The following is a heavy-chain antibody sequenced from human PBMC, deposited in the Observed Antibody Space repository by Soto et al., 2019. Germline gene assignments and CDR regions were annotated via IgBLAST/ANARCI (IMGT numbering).Heavy chain of an antibody. CDR1: GFTFDDYG. D-gene: IGHD6-19*01. Sequence: GGSLRLSCAASGFTFDDYGMSWVRQAPGKGLEWVSGINWNGGSTGYADSVKGRFTISRDNAKNSLYLQMNSLRAEDTALYYCAREAHKWLLRGNYFDYWGQGTLVTVSS. CDR3: AREAHKWLLRGNYFDY. CDR2: INWNGGST. V-gene: IGHV3-20*04. J-gene: IGHJ4*02.